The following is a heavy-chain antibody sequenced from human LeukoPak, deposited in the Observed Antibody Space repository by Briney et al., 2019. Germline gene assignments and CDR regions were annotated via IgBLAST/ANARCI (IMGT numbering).Heavy chain of an antibody. Sequence: PGGSLRLSCAASGFTFSSYGMHWVHQAPGKGLEWVAVISYDGSNKYYADSVKGRFTISRDNSKNTLYLQMNSLRAEDTAVYYCAKAVGSSGWYEGVEYWGQGTLVTGSS. J-gene: IGHJ4*02. CDR3: AKAVGSSGWYEGVEY. V-gene: IGHV3-30*18. CDR2: ISYDGSNK. CDR1: GFTFSSYG. D-gene: IGHD6-19*01.